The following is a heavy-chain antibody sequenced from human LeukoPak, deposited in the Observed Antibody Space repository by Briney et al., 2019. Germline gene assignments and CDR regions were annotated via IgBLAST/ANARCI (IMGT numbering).Heavy chain of an antibody. CDR1: GGSISSSSYS. CDR2: IYYSGST. CDR3: ARGVGNILTGYSLDY. Sequence: SETLSLTCTVSGGSISSSSYSWGWIRQPPGKGLEWIGSIYYSGSTYYNPSLKSRVTISVDTSKNQFSLKLSSVTAADTAVYYCARGVGNILTGYSLDYWGQGTLVTVSS. J-gene: IGHJ4*02. D-gene: IGHD3-9*01. V-gene: IGHV4-39*01.